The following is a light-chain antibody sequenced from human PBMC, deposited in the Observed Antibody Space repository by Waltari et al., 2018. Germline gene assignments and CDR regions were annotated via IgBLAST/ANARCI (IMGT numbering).Light chain of an antibody. Sequence: QSVLTQPPSVSGAPGQRVTIPRTGSSSNIGAGYDVHWYQQLPGTAPKLLIYVNSNRPSGVPDRFSGSKSGTSASLAITGLQAEDEADYYCQSYDSSLSGWVFGGGTKLTVL. CDR3: QSYDSSLSGWV. V-gene: IGLV1-40*01. CDR2: VNS. J-gene: IGLJ2*01. CDR1: SSNIGAGYD.